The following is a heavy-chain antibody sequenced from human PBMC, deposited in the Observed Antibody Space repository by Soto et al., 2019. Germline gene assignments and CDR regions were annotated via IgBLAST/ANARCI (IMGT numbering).Heavy chain of an antibody. D-gene: IGHD3-10*01. CDR1: GDTFSFYS. J-gene: IGHJ4*02. V-gene: IGHV1-69*04. CDR3: ATSYGSGYRAFDY. Sequence: QVQLVQTGAEVKRPGSSVKVSCTASGDTFSFYSINWVRQAPGLGLEWMGRVNPILSMSNYAQRFQGRVTMTADKSTSTALMELSGLRSEDTAMYYCATSYGSGYRAFDYWGQGALVTVSS. CDR2: VNPILSMS.